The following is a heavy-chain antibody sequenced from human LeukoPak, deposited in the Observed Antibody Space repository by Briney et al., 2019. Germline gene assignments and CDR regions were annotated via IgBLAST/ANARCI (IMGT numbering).Heavy chain of an antibody. Sequence: PSETLSLTCTVSGGSISIRQPPGKGLEWIGYIYYSGSANYNPSLKSRVTISVDTSKNQFSLKLSSVTAADTAVYYCARGRVEAPVGYWGQGTLDTVSS. CDR2: IYYSGSA. D-gene: IGHD5-24*01. V-gene: IGHV4-59*01. CDR1: GGSIS. J-gene: IGHJ4*02. CDR3: ARGRVEAPVGY.